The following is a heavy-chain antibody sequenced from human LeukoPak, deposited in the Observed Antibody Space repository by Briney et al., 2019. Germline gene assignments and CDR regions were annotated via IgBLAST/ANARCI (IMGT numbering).Heavy chain of an antibody. CDR3: ARDFGVIAAAGPYYFDY. J-gene: IGHJ4*02. V-gene: IGHV3-53*01. D-gene: IGHD6-13*01. CDR2: IYSGGST. CDR1: GFTVSSNY. Sequence: PGGSLRLSCAASGFTVSSNYMSWVRQAPGKGLEWVSVIYSGGSTYYADSVKGRFTISRDNSKNTLYLQMNSLRAEDTAVYYCARDFGVIAAAGPYYFDYWGQGTLVTVSS.